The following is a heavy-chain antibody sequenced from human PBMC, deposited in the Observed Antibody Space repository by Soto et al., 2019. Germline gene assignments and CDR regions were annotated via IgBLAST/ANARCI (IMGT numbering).Heavy chain of an antibody. V-gene: IGHV4-59*08. CDR3: ARHSDYDFWSGSKRYYFDY. CDR2: IYYSGST. CDR1: CVSIRSYY. D-gene: IGHD3-3*01. Sequence: SETLSLTCTVSCVSIRSYYWSCIRQPPGKGLEWIGYIYYSGSTNYNPSLKSRVTISVDTSKNQFSLKLSSVTAADTAVYYCARHSDYDFWSGSKRYYFDYWGQGTQVTVSS. J-gene: IGHJ4*02.